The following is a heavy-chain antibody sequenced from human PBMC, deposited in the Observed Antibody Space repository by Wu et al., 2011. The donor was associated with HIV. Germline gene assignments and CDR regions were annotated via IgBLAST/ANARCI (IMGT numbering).Heavy chain of an antibody. J-gene: IGHJ6*02. CDR3: ARGIVVVVAATPGYYYGMDV. D-gene: IGHD2-15*01. CDR1: GGGFSTYG. V-gene: IGHV1-69*15. CDR2: IVPIFGTV. Sequence: QVQLVQSGAEVKEPGSSVKVSCKTSGGGFSTYGVSWVRQAPGQGLEWMGRIVPIFGTVKYLQKLQGRLTISADASTETVYMELNTLTPEDTATYYCARGIVVVVAATPGYYYGMDVWAKGPRSTVSS.